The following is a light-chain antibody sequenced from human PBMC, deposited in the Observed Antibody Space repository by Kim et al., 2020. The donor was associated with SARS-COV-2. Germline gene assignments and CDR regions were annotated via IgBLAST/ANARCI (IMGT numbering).Light chain of an antibody. V-gene: IGLV2-14*03. CDR1: SSDVGGYNY. CDR3: NSYTSSSTLV. J-gene: IGLJ3*02. CDR2: DVS. Sequence: QSALTQPASVSGSPGQSITISSTGTSSDVGGYNYVSWYQQHPGKAPKLMIYDVSRRPSGVSSRFSGSKSGNTASLTISGLQAEDEADYYCNSYTSSSTLVFGGGTQLTVL.